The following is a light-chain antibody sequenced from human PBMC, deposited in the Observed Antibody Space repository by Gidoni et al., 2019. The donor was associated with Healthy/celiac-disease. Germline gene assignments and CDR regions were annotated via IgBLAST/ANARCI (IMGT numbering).Light chain of an antibody. CDR3: QQYGSSPIT. CDR2: GAS. CDR1: QSVSSSY. J-gene: IGKJ5*01. Sequence: EIVLTQSPGTLSLSPGERATLSCRASQSVSSSYLSWSQQKPGQAPRLLIYGASSRAAGIPDRFSGSGSGTDFTLTISRLEPEDFAVYYCQQYGSSPITFGQGTRLEIK. V-gene: IGKV3-20*01.